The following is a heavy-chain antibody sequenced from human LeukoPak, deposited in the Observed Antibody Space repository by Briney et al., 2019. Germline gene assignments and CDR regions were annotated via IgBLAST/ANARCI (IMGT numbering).Heavy chain of an antibody. V-gene: IGHV1-69*05. D-gene: IGHD6-6*01. CDR1: GGTFSSYA. CDR3: AIKYSSSSYWYFDY. J-gene: IGHJ4*02. Sequence: ASVRVSCKASGGTFSSYAISWVRQAPGQGLEWMGGIIPIFGTANYAQKFQGRVTITTDESTSTAYMELSSLRPEDTAVYYCAIKYSSSSYWYFDYWGQGTLVTVSS. CDR2: IIPIFGTA.